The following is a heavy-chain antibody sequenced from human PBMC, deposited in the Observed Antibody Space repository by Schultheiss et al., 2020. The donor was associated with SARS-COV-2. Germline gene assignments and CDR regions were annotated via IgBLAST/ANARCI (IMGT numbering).Heavy chain of an antibody. CDR1: GGSISSYY. CDR3: ARIRPYGDYAFGYFDY. D-gene: IGHD4-17*01. Sequence: QTLSLTCTVSGGSISSYYWSWIRQPPGKALEWLARIDWDDDKYYSTSLKTRLTITKDTSKNQVVLTMTNMDPVDTATYYCARIRPYGDYAFGYFDYWGQGTLVTVSS. V-gene: IGHV2-70*11. J-gene: IGHJ4*02. CDR2: IDWDDDK.